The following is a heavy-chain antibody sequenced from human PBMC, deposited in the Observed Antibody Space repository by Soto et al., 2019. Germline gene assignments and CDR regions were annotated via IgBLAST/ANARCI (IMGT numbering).Heavy chain of an antibody. CDR1: GYTFTGYY. CDR2: INPNSGGT. CDR3: ARGGIVVVPAAAVCDYDYGMDV. D-gene: IGHD2-2*01. Sequence: GASVKVSCKASGYTFTGYYMHWVRQAPGQGLEWMGWINPNSGGTNYAQKFQGWVTMTRDTSISTAYMELSRLRSDDTAVYYCARGGIVVVPAAAVCDYDYGMDVWGQGTTGTISS. V-gene: IGHV1-2*04. J-gene: IGHJ6*02.